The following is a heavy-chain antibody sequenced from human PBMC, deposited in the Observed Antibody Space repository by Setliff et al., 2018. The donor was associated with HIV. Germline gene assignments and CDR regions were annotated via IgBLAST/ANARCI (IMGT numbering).Heavy chain of an antibody. CDR3: ARVYYYDSSGYHDAFDI. CDR2: IYTNGRS. CDR1: GGSISSHY. V-gene: IGHV4-59*11. Sequence: PSETLSLTCTVSGGSISSHYWSWIRQPPGKRLEWIGRIYTNGRSNFNPSLKSRVTISVDTSKNQFSLKLSSVTAADTAVYYCARVYYYDSSGYHDAFDIWGQGTMVTV. D-gene: IGHD3-22*01. J-gene: IGHJ3*02.